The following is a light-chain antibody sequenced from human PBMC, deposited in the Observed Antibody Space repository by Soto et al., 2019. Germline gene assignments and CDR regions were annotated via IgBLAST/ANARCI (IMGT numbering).Light chain of an antibody. J-gene: IGKJ4*01. Sequence: DIQMTQSPSSLSASFGDRVTITCRASQGIGVYLAWFQQKPGNAPKLLIYAASTLQSGVPSRFSGSGSGTDFTINISGLQPADVATYYCQTYNSAPLTFGGGTKVESK. CDR1: QGIGVY. CDR2: AAS. V-gene: IGKV1-27*01. CDR3: QTYNSAPLT.